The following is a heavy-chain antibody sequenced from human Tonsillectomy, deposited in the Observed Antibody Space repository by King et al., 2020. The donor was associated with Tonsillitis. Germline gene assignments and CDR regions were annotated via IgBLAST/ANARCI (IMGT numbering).Heavy chain of an antibody. CDR3: AKVGIIAARPSSSVRGYFDY. CDR1: GFTFDDYA. J-gene: IGHJ4*02. Sequence: QLVQSGGGLVQPGRSLRLSCAASGFTFDDYAMHWVRQAPGKGLEWVSGISWNSGSIGYADSVKGRFTISRDNAKNSLYLQMNSLRAEDTALYYGAKVGIIAARPSSSVRGYFDYWGQGTLVTVSS. D-gene: IGHD6-6*01. CDR2: ISWNSGSI. V-gene: IGHV3-9*01.